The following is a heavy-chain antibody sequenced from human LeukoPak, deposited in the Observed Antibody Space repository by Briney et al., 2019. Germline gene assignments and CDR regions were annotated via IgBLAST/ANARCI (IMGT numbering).Heavy chain of an antibody. Sequence: SETLSLTCTVSGGSISSYYWSWIRQPPGKGLEWIGYIYYSGSTNYNPSLKSRVTISVDTSKNQFSLKLSSVTAADTAVYYCARGASKVPYCSGGSCYSSIGLYYWGQGTLVTVSP. CDR1: GGSISSYY. CDR3: ARGASKVPYCSGGSCYSSIGLYY. CDR2: IYYSGST. D-gene: IGHD2-15*01. J-gene: IGHJ4*02. V-gene: IGHV4-59*01.